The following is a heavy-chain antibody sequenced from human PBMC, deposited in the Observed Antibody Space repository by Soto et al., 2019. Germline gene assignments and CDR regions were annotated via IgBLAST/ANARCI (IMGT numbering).Heavy chain of an antibody. Sequence: ASVKVSCKASGYTFTSYGISWVRQAPGQGLEWMGWISTAHSDIGYAQKFQGRVTMTTDTSTSTAFMEMRSLTSDDTAVYYCARVMMLTATDYWGQGTLVTVSS. CDR2: ISTAHSDI. V-gene: IGHV1-18*01. J-gene: IGHJ4*02. CDR1: GYTFTSYG. D-gene: IGHD3-16*01. CDR3: ARVMMLTATDY.